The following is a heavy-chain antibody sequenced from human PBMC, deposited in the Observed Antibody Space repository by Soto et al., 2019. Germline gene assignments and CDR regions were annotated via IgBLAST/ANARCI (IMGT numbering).Heavy chain of an antibody. J-gene: IGHJ4*02. V-gene: IGHV4-34*01. CDR1: GGSFSGYY. Sequence: QVQLQQWGAGLLKPSETLCLTCAVYGGSFSGYYWSWIRQPPGKGLEWIGEINHSGSTNYNPSLKSRVTISVDTSKNQFSLKLSSVTAADTAVYYCARVTSGFGELIDYWGQGTLVTVSS. CDR3: ARVTSGFGELIDY. D-gene: IGHD3-10*01. CDR2: INHSGST.